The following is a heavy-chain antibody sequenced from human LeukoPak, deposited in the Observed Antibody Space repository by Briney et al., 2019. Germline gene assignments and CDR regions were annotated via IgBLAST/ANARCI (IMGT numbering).Heavy chain of an antibody. V-gene: IGHV3-74*01. Sequence: GGSLRLSCAASGFTFSSYWMHWVRQAPGKGLVWVSRIHSDGSSKSYADSVKGRFTISRDNAKNTLYLQMNSLRAEDTAVYYCARDHSSSGLGFFWFDPWGQGTLVTVSS. CDR1: GFTFSSYW. J-gene: IGHJ5*02. D-gene: IGHD6-13*01. CDR3: ARDHSSSGLGFFWFDP. CDR2: IHSDGSSK.